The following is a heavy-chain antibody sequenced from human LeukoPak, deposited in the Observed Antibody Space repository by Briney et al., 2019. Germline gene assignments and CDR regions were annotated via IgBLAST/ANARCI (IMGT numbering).Heavy chain of an antibody. Sequence: GGSLRLSCAASGFTFDDYAMHWVRQAPGKGLEWVSGISWNSGSIGYADSVKGRFTVSRDNAKNSLYLQMNSLRAEDTALYYCARDMGNYYYYMDVWGKGTTVTVSS. V-gene: IGHV3-9*01. D-gene: IGHD7-27*01. CDR3: ARDMGNYYYYMDV. J-gene: IGHJ6*03. CDR1: GFTFDDYA. CDR2: ISWNSGSI.